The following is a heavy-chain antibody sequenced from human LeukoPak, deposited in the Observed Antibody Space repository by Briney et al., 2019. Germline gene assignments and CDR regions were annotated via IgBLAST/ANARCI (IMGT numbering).Heavy chain of an antibody. D-gene: IGHD6-13*01. J-gene: IGHJ4*02. Sequence: GGSLRLSCAASGFTFSSYSMNWVRQAPGKGLEWVSSISSSSSYIYYADSVKGRFTISRDNAKNSLYLQMNSLRAEDTAVYYCARDLGIAAAVDYWGQGTLVTASS. V-gene: IGHV3-21*01. CDR1: GFTFSSYS. CDR2: ISSSSSYI. CDR3: ARDLGIAAAVDY.